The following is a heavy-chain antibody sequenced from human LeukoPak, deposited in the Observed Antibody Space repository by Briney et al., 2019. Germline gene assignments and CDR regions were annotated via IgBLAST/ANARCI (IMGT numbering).Heavy chain of an antibody. V-gene: IGHV3-15*01. D-gene: IGHD3-10*01. CDR2: IKSKTEGETT. J-gene: IGHJ3*01. Sequence: KPGGSLRLSCAASGFTFSSYAMSWVRQAPGKGLEWVGRIKSKTEGETTDYAAPVKGRFTISRDDSKNTLYLQMNSLVTEDTAMYYCTTDRGWGLDDAFDFWGQGTMVTVSS. CDR3: TTDRGWGLDDAFDF. CDR1: GFTFSSYA.